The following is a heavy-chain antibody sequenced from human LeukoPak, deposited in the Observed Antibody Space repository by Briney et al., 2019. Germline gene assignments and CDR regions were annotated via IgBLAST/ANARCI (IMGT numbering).Heavy chain of an antibody. CDR1: GGSISSYY. CDR2: IYYSGST. Sequence: SETLSLTCTGSGGSISSYYWSWIRQPPGKGLEWIGYIYYSGSTNYNPSLKSRVTISVDTSKNQFSLKLSSVTAADTAVYYCASDRGGAPSGGSCGGSCPNWFDPWGQGTLVTVSS. V-gene: IGHV4-59*01. CDR3: ASDRGGAPSGGSCGGSCPNWFDP. J-gene: IGHJ5*02. D-gene: IGHD2-15*01.